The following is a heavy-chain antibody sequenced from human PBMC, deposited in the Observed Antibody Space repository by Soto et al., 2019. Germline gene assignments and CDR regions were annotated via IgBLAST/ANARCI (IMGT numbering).Heavy chain of an antibody. J-gene: IGHJ5*02. V-gene: IGHV2-5*02. CDR1: GFSLSTSGVG. CDR2: IYWDDDK. Sequence: QITLKESGPTLVKPTQTLTLTCTFSGFSLSTSGVGVGWIRQPPGKALEWLALIYWDDDKRYSPSLKSRLTITKDTSKSPVVLTMTNMDPVHTATYYCAHVLVHFLSDNGGHNWFDPLGQGTLVTVSS. CDR3: AHVLVHFLSDNGGHNWFDP. D-gene: IGHD3-3*02.